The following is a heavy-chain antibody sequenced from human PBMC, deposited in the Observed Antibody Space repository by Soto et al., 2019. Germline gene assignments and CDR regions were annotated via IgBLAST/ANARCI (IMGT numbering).Heavy chain of an antibody. CDR3: AAGGGLPRYY. CDR1: GGSISSGGYS. D-gene: IGHD5-12*01. V-gene: IGHV4-30-2*01. J-gene: IGHJ4*02. CDR2: ISHSGST. Sequence: QLQLQESGSGLVKPSQTLSLTCAVSGGSISSGGYSWSWIRQPPGKGLEWIGYISHSGSTYYNPSLKTRVTISVDRSNNQFSLKLSSVTAADTAVYYCAAGGGLPRYYWGQGTLVTVSS.